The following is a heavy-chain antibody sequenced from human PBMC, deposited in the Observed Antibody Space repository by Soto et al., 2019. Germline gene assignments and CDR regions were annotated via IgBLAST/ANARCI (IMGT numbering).Heavy chain of an antibody. D-gene: IGHD3-10*01. V-gene: IGHV3-23*01. CDR1: GFTLQNYA. CDR3: AKGKSTGDIDWFDP. Sequence: GGSLRLSCTASGFTLQNYAMAWVRQAPGKGLEWVSTLIGGHYGTAYSYSVKGRFTVSRDSSKNCLYLQMNSLGVEDTAMYFCAKGKSTGDIDWFDPWGQGSLVT. J-gene: IGHJ5*02. CDR2: LIGGHYGT.